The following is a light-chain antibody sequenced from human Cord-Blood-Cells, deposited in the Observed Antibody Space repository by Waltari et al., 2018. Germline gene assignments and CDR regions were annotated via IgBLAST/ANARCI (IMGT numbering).Light chain of an antibody. CDR2: DVS. V-gene: IGLV2-14*01. J-gene: IGLJ3*02. CDR3: SSYTSSSTFWV. Sequence: QSALTHPASVSGSPGQSITISCTGTSSDVGGYNYVACYQQPTGKAPKLMIYDVSNRPSGVSNRFSGSKSGNTASLTISGLQAEDEADYYCSSYTSSSTFWVFGGGTKLTVL. CDR1: SSDVGGYNY.